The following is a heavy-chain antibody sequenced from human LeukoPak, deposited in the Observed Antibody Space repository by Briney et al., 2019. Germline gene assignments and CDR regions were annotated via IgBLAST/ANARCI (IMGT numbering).Heavy chain of an antibody. D-gene: IGHD2-2*03. J-gene: IGHJ4*02. CDR2: ISSSSSTI. CDR3: ARGLVGYCSSTSCSALFDY. CDR1: GFTFSSYS. V-gene: IGHV3-48*02. Sequence: GGSLRLSCAASGFTFSSYSMNWVRQAPGKGLEWVSYISSSSSTIYYADSVKGRFTISRDNAKNSLHLQMNSLRDEDTAVYYCARGLVGYCSSTSCSALFDYWGQGTLVTVSS.